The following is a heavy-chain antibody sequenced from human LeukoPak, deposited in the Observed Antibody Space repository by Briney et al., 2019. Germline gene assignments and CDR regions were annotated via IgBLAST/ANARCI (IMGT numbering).Heavy chain of an antibody. V-gene: IGHV4-34*01. J-gene: IGHJ5*02. D-gene: IGHD6-13*01. CDR2: INHSGST. CDR3: ARARPRYSSSWYGRGNWFDP. Sequence: SETLSLTCAVYGGSFSGYYWSWIRQPPGKGLEWIGEINHSGSTNYNPSLKSRVTIPVDTSKNQFSLKLSSVTAADTAVYYCARARPRYSSSWYGRGNWFDPWGQGTLVTVSS. CDR1: GGSFSGYY.